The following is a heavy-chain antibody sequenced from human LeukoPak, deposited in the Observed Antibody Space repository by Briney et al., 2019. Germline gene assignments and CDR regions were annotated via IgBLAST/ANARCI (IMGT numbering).Heavy chain of an antibody. CDR1: GYTFTSYD. D-gene: IGHD1-26*01. CDR3: ARGALIVGATISNYYYGMDV. J-gene: IGHJ6*02. V-gene: IGHV1-8*01. Sequence: ASVKVSCRASGYTFTSYDINWVRQATGQGLEWMGWMNPNSGNTGYAQKFQGRVTMTRNTSISTAYMELSGLRSEDAAVYYCARGALIVGATISNYYYGMDVWGQGTTVTVSS. CDR2: MNPNSGNT.